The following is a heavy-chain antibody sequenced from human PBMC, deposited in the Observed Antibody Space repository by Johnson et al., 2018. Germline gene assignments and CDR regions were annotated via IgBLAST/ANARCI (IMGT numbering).Heavy chain of an antibody. CDR3: ARDYDVSGGYYDSYNWFDP. CDR2: IIPIFGTA. V-gene: IGHV1-69*12. Sequence: QVQLVQSGAEVKKPGSSVKVSCKASGGTFSSYAISWVRQAPGQGLEWMGGIIPIFGTANYAQKFQGRVTITADESTSTAYMELSSLRSEDTAVYYCARDYDVSGGYYDSYNWFDPWGQGTLVTVSS. J-gene: IGHJ5*02. CDR1: GGTFSSYA. D-gene: IGHD3-10*01.